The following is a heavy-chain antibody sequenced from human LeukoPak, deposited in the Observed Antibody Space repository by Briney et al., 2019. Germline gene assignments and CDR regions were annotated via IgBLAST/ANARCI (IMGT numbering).Heavy chain of an antibody. CDR2: ISGSGGST. J-gene: IGHJ4*02. V-gene: IGHV3-23*01. D-gene: IGHD6-6*01. CDR1: GFTFSNAW. CDR3: ARGRDSSSSYPGY. Sequence: PGGSLRLSCAASGFTFSNAWMSWVRQAPGKGLEWVSAISGSGGSTYYADSVKGRFTISRDNSKNTLYLQMNSLRAEDTAVYYCARGRDSSSSYPGYWGQGTLVTVSS.